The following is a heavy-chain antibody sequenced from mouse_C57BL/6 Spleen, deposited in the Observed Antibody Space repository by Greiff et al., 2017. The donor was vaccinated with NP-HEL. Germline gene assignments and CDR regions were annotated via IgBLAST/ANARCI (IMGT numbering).Heavy chain of an antibody. D-gene: IGHD1-1*01. CDR1: GFTFTDYY. J-gene: IGHJ2*01. Sequence: EVKVIESGGGLVQPGGSLSLSCAASGFTFTDYYMSWVRQPPGKALEWLGFIRNKANGYTTEYSASVKGRFTISRDNSQSILYLQMNALRAEDSATYYCARWDYYGSSYFDCWGQGTTLTVSS. CDR2: IRNKANGYTT. V-gene: IGHV7-3*01. CDR3: ARWDYYGSSYFDC.